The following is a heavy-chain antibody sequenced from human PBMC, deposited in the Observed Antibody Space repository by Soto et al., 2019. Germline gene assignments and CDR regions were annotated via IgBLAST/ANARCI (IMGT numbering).Heavy chain of an antibody. J-gene: IGHJ1*01. CDR1: GFTFRKFW. Sequence: EVQLVQSGGGLAQPGKSLRLSCAASGFTFRKFWMHWVRQVPGKGPVWVSYISSDGTTTDDADSVKGRFTISRDTAKDTLYLQMDSLRAEDTAVYYCAIQDCTNDVCLEAAVTVGGALESWGQGTLVTVSS. CDR2: ISSDGTTT. D-gene: IGHD2-8*01. CDR3: AIQDCTNDVCLEAAVTVGGALES. V-gene: IGHV3-74*01.